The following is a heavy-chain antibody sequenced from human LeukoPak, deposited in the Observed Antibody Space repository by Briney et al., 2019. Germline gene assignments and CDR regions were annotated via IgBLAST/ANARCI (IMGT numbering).Heavy chain of an antibody. Sequence: GGSLRLSCAASGFTFTSYTMSWARQAPGKGLAWVSAISGSGGTTYYADSVKGRFTISRDNSKNMLYLQMNSLRAEDTAVYYCAKRATMSGATYYFDYWGQGTLVTVSS. CDR1: GFTFTSYT. J-gene: IGHJ4*02. CDR2: ISGSGGTT. D-gene: IGHD5-12*01. V-gene: IGHV3-23*01. CDR3: AKRATMSGATYYFDY.